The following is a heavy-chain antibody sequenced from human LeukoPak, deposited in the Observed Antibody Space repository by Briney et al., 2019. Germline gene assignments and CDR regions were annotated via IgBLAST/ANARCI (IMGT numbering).Heavy chain of an antibody. V-gene: IGHV4-39*01. J-gene: IGHJ4*02. CDR1: GGSIISRSYY. CDR2: IYYNGST. Sequence: SETLSLTCTVSGGSIISRSYYWGWIRQPPGKGLEWIGSIYYNGSTYYNPSLKSRVTISVDTSKNQFSLKLSSVTAADTAVYYCARLDYSDIYFDYWGQGALVTVSS. CDR3: ARLDYSDIYFDY. D-gene: IGHD3-22*01.